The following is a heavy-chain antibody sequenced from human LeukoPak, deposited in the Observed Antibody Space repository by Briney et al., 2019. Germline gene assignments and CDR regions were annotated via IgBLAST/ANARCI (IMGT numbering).Heavy chain of an antibody. V-gene: IGHV3-21*01. CDR2: ISSSSSYI. Sequence: GGSLRLSCAASGFTFSSYSMNGVRQAPGKGLEGVSSISSSSSYIYYADSLKGRFTISRDNAKNSLYLQMNSLRAEDTAVYYCARDFPRDNDAFDIWGQGTMVTVSS. CDR3: ARDFPRDNDAFDI. CDR1: GFTFSSYS. J-gene: IGHJ3*02.